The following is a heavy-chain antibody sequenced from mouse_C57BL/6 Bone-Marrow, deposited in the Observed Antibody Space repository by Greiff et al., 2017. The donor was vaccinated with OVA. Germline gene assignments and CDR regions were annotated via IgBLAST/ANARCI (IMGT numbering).Heavy chain of an antibody. CDR3: AGNPNWPSYGYFDV. D-gene: IGHD4-1*02. J-gene: IGHJ1*03. CDR2: IWTGGGT. V-gene: IGHV2-9-1*01. CDR1: GFSLTSYA. Sequence: VMLVESGPGLVAPSQSLSITCTVSGFSLTSYAISWVRQPPGKGLEWLGVIWTGGGTNYNSALKSRLSISKDNYKSKVFLKMNSLQTDDTARYYCAGNPNWPSYGYFDVWGTGTTVTVSS.